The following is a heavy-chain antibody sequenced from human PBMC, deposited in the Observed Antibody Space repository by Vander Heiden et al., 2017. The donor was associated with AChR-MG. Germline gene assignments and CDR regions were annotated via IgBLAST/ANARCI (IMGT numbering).Heavy chain of an antibody. V-gene: IGHV1-69*06. J-gene: IGHJ5*02. CDR3: AREAQNYDFWSGYFGRAGWFDP. CDR1: GGTFSSYA. Sequence: QVQLVQSGAEGKKPGSSVKVSCKASGGTFSSYAISWVRQAPGQGLEWMGGIIPIFGTANYAQKFQGRVTITADKSTSTAYMELSSLRSEDTAVYYCAREAQNYDFWSGYFGRAGWFDPWGQGTLVTVSS. CDR2: IIPIFGTA. D-gene: IGHD3-3*01.